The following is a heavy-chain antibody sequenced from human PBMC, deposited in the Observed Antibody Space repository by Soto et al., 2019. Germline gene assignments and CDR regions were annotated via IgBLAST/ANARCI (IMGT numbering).Heavy chain of an antibody. CDR3: ARDTEWLRFVWTRGHPVLDY. CDR2: IWYDGSNK. CDR1: GFTFSSYG. J-gene: IGHJ4*02. Sequence: GGSLRLSCAASGFTFSSYGMHWVRQAPGKGLEWVAVIWYDGSNKYYADSVKGRFTISRDNSKNTLYLQMNSLRAEDTAVYYCARDTEWLRFVWTRGHPVLDYWGQGTLVTVSS. V-gene: IGHV3-33*01. D-gene: IGHD5-12*01.